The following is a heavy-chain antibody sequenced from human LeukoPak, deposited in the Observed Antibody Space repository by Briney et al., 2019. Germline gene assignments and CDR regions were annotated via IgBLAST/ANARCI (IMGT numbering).Heavy chain of an antibody. CDR3: AELGITMIGGV. Sequence: GGSLRLSCAASGFTVRSAYMSWVRQAPGKGLEWVSVIYSDGRTYYADSVKGRFTISRDNGKNTLFLQMSSLRAEDTAVYYCAELGITMIGGVWGKGTTVTISS. J-gene: IGHJ6*04. D-gene: IGHD3-10*02. V-gene: IGHV3-66*01. CDR1: GFTVRSAY. CDR2: IYSDGRT.